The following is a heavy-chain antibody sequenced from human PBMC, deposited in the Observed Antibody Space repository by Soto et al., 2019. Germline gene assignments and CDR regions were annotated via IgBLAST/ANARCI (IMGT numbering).Heavy chain of an antibody. V-gene: IGHV1-69*01. CDR2: MIPIFGTA. CDR1: GGTFSSYA. J-gene: IGHJ4*02. Sequence: QVQLVQSGAEVKKPGSSVKVSCKASGGTFSSYAISWVRQAPGQGLEWVGGMIPIFGTANYARKFQGRVTITAAESTSTAYMELSSLRSEDTAVYYCARDGVRTYYDFWSGYRYFDYWGQGTLVTVSS. D-gene: IGHD3-3*01. CDR3: ARDGVRTYYDFWSGYRYFDY.